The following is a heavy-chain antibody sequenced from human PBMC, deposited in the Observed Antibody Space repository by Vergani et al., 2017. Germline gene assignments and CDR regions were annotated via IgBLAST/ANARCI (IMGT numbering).Heavy chain of an antibody. J-gene: IGHJ4*02. V-gene: IGHV3-53*01. CDR1: GFTVSSNY. D-gene: IGHD6-13*01. CDR2: IYSGGST. Sequence: EVQLVEPGGGLIQPGGSLRLSCAASGFTVSSNYMSWVRQAPRKGLEWVSVIYSGGSTYYADSVKGRFTISRDNSKNTLYLQMNSLRAEDTAVYYCARAQFSSWYTSFDYWGQGTLVTVSS. CDR3: ARAQFSSWYTSFDY.